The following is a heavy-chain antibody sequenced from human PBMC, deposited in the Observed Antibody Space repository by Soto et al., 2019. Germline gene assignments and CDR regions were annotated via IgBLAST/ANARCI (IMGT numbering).Heavy chain of an antibody. CDR2: ISYDGSNK. D-gene: IGHD1-26*01. J-gene: IGHJ4*02. Sequence: GGSLRLSCAASGFTFSSYAMHWVRQAPGKGLEWVAVISYDGSNKYYADSVKGRFTISRDNSKNTLYLQMNSLRAEDTAVYYCARDGSFYSGSYFWIGYYFDYWGQGTLVTVSS. CDR3: ARDGSFYSGSYFWIGYYFDY. CDR1: GFTFSSYA. V-gene: IGHV3-30-3*01.